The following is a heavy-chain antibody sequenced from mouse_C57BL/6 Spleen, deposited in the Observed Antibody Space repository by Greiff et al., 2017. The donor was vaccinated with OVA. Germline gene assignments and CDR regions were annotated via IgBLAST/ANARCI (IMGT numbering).Heavy chain of an antibody. D-gene: IGHD1-1*01. J-gene: IGHJ4*01. Sequence: EVQGVESGGGLVQPGGSLKLSCAASGFTFSDYYMYWVRQTPEKRLEWVAYISNGGGSTYYPDTVKGRFTISRDNAKNTLYLQMSRLKSEDTAMYYGARQIYYYGSSYVWYAMDYWGQGTSVTVSS. CDR3: ARQIYYYGSSYVWYAMDY. V-gene: IGHV5-12*01. CDR1: GFTFSDYY. CDR2: ISNGGGST.